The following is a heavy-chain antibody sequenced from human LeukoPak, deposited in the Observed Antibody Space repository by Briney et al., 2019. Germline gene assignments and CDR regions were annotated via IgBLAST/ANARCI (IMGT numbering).Heavy chain of an antibody. V-gene: IGHV1-18*01. Sequence: ASVKVSCKASGYTFTIYGISWVRQAPGQGLEWMGWISAYNGNTNYAQKLQGRVTMTTDTSTSTAYMELRSLRSDDTAVYYCAREPCGDCSDPNWFDPWGQGTLVTVSS. CDR3: AREPCGDCSDPNWFDP. CDR2: ISAYNGNT. J-gene: IGHJ5*02. CDR1: GYTFTIYG. D-gene: IGHD2-21*02.